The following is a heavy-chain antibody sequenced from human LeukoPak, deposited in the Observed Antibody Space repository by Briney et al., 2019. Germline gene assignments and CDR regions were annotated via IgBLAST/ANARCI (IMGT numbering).Heavy chain of an antibody. J-gene: IGHJ4*02. V-gene: IGHV1-46*01. CDR3: AREGREVYNYPALDF. CDR1: GYTFTSYY. Sequence: SVKVSCKASGYTFTSYYMHWVRQAAGQGLEWMGIINPSGGSTSYAQKFQGRVTMTRDTSTSTVYMELSSLRSEDTDVYYCAREGREVYNYPALDFWGQGILVTVSS. D-gene: IGHD5-24*01. CDR2: INPSGGST.